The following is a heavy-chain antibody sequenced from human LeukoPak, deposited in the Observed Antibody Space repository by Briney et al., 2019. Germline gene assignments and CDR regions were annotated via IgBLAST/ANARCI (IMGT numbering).Heavy chain of an antibody. CDR1: GFTFSSYW. Sequence: GGSLRLSCAASGFTFSSYWMHWVRQAPGKGLVWASRINTDGSSTSYADSVKGRFTISRDNAKNTLYLQMNSLRAEDTAVYYCARSIAAAGSPWGQGTLVTVSS. CDR2: INTDGSST. V-gene: IGHV3-74*01. J-gene: IGHJ5*02. D-gene: IGHD6-13*01. CDR3: ARSIAAAGSP.